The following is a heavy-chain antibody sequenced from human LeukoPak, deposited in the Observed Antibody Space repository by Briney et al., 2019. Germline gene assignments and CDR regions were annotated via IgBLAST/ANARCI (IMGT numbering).Heavy chain of an antibody. CDR2: IYYSGGTSGST. CDR3: ATRRGFELFFDL. Sequence: PSETLSLTCTVSGGSISSYYWNWIRQPPGKGLEYMGYIYYSGGTSGSTNYNPSLKSRVTILADTSKSQFSLKLNSVTAADTAVYFCATRRGFELFFDLWGQGTRVTVSS. J-gene: IGHJ4*02. CDR1: GGSISSYY. D-gene: IGHD3-10*01. V-gene: IGHV4-59*01.